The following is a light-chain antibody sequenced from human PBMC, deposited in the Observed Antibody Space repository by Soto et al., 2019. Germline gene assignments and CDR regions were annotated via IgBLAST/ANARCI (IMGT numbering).Light chain of an antibody. CDR2: GVN. J-gene: IGLJ1*01. CDR1: GRDIGAYDY. Sequence: QSALTQPASVSGSPGQSITISCTGSGRDIGAYDYVSWYQQHPGKAPKLLIYGVNNRPSGVSYRFSASKSAFTASLTISGLQAEDEAHYYCSSYTTSYFYVFGPGTKVTV. CDR3: SSYTTSYFYV. V-gene: IGLV2-14*01.